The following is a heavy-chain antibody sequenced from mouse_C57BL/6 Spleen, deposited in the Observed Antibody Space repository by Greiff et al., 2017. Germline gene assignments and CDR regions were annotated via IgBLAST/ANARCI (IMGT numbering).Heavy chain of an antibody. CDR3: ARCDYDDAMDY. Sequence: EVQLQQSGPELVKPGASVKIPCKASGYTFTDYNMDWVKQSPGKSLEWIGDINPNNGGTIYNQKFKGKATLTVDKSSSTAYMELRSLTSEDTAVYYCARCDYDDAMDYWGQGTSVTVSS. CDR2: INPNNGGT. CDR1: GYTFTDYN. J-gene: IGHJ4*01. D-gene: IGHD2-4*01. V-gene: IGHV1-18*01.